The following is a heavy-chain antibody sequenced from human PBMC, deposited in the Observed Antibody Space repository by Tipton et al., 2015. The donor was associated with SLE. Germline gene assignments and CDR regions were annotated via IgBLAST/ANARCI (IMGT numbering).Heavy chain of an antibody. Sequence: SLRLSCAASGLTFRSHGMHWVRQAPGKGLEWVAYIRHDGNAKNYADSVQGRFTISRDNYKNTLYLQLTSLSPEDTAVYYCVTYPPYSSGWSVLGYWGRGTPVTVSS. CDR2: IRHDGNAK. CDR1: GLTFRSHG. CDR3: VTYPPYSSGWSVLGY. V-gene: IGHV3-30*02. D-gene: IGHD6-19*01. J-gene: IGHJ4*02.